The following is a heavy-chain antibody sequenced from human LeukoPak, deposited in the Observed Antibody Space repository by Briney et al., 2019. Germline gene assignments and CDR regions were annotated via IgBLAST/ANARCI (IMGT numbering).Heavy chain of an antibody. CDR1: GYTFTSYK. Sequence: ASLKVSSEPSGYTFTSYKINWGRDAPQQRLEWMGWMNPNSGNTGYAQKFQGRVTMTRNTSISTAYMELSSLRSEDTAVYYCAREELSGSYPRWGQGTLVTVSS. CDR3: AREELSGSYPR. J-gene: IGHJ4*02. D-gene: IGHD1-26*01. CDR2: MNPNSGNT. V-gene: IGHV1-8*01.